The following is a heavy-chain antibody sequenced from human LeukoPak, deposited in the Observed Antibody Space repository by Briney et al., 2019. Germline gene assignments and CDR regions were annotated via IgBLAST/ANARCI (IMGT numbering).Heavy chain of an antibody. Sequence: SETLSLTCGVSGYSISRGYYWAWIRQPPGKGLEWIGTIYHIGSTYYTPSLGSRVTISVDTSKNEFSLNLKSVTAADTAVYYCARAGWIITSGIDYWGQGARVLVSP. V-gene: IGHV4-38-2*01. CDR2: IYHIGST. CDR1: GYSISRGYY. J-gene: IGHJ4*02. D-gene: IGHD3-10*01. CDR3: ARAGWIITSGIDY.